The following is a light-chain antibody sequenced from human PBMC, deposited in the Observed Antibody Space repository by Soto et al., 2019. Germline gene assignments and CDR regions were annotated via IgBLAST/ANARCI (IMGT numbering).Light chain of an antibody. J-gene: IGKJ1*01. CDR3: QQLNSYPRT. CDR1: QGISSY. CDR2: AAS. V-gene: IGKV1-9*01. Sequence: DIQLTQSPSFLSASVGDRVTITCRASQGISSYLAWYQKKPGKAPKLLIYAASTLQSGVPSRFSGSGSGTEFTLTISSLQPEDFATYDCQQLNSYPRTFGQGTKVEIK.